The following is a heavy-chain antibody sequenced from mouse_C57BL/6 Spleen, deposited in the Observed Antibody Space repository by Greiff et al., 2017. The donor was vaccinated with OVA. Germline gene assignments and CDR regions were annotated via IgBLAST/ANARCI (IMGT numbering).Heavy chain of an antibody. V-gene: IGHV3-6*01. CDR3: ARALITTVVGGDYYAMDY. Sequence: EVKLMESGPGLVKPSQSLSLTCSVTGYSITSGYYWNWIRQFPGNKLEWMGYISYDGSNNYNPSLKNRISITRDTSKNQFFLKLNSVTTEDTATYYCARALITTVVGGDYYAMDYWGQGTSVTVSS. J-gene: IGHJ4*01. CDR1: GYSITSGYY. CDR2: ISYDGSN. D-gene: IGHD1-1*01.